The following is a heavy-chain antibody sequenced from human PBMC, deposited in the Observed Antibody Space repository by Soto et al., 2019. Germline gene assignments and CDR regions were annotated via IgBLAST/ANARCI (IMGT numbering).Heavy chain of an antibody. D-gene: IGHD3-22*01. J-gene: IGHJ4*02. Sequence: SETLSLTCTVSGGSISSYYWSWIRQPPGKGLEWIGYIYYSGSTNYNPSLKSRVTISVDTSKNQFSLKLSSVTAADTAVYYCAXSRVYYYDSSGYYYFDYWGLGTLVTVSS. CDR1: GGSISSYY. V-gene: IGHV4-59*01. CDR2: IYYSGST. CDR3: AXSRVYYYDSSGYYYFDY.